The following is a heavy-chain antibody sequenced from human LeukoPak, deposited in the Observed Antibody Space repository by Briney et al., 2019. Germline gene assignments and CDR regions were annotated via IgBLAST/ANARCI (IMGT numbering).Heavy chain of an antibody. J-gene: IGHJ3*02. V-gene: IGHV3-20*04. CDR2: NNWNGGST. Sequence: GSPSLSCAASGFTFDDYGMSWVRQAPGKGLEWVSGNNWNGGSTGYADSVKGRFTISRDNSKNTLYLQMNSLRAEDTAVYYCARDLYCGGDCYQVWAFDIWGQGTMVTVSS. CDR1: GFTFDDYG. CDR3: ARDLYCGGDCYQVWAFDI. D-gene: IGHD2-21*02.